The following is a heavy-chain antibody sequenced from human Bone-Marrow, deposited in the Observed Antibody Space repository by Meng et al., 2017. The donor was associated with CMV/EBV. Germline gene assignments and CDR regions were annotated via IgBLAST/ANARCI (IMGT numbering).Heavy chain of an antibody. CDR3: ARDPGVGLDY. Sequence: GSLRLSCTVSGGSISSSSYYWGWIRQPPGKGLEWIGSIYYSGSTYYNPSLKSRVTISVDTSKNQFSLKLSSVTAADTAVYYCARDPGVGLDYWGQGTLVTVSS. J-gene: IGHJ4*02. CDR2: IYYSGST. CDR1: GGSISSSSYY. V-gene: IGHV4-39*07. D-gene: IGHD7-27*01.